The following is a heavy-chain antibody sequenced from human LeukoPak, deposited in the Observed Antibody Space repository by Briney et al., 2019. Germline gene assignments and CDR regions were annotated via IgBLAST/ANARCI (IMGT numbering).Heavy chain of an antibody. CDR1: GLTFSSSW. CDR3: ARDPSFHALDY. J-gene: IGHJ4*02. V-gene: IGHV3-7*01. Sequence: GGSLRLSCAASGLTFSSSWMTWVRQTPGKGLEWVANINLDGSQKYHVDSVKGRFTISRDNAKNSLYLRMSSLRVEDTAVYYCARDPSFHALDYWGQGTLVTVSS. CDR2: INLDGSQK.